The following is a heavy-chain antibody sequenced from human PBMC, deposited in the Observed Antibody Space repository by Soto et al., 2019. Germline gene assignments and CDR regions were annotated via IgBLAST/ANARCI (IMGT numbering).Heavy chain of an antibody. CDR3: ARHWTVIDY. CDR2: ISSSSSNI. D-gene: IGHD1-1*01. CDR1: GFTFSSYS. V-gene: IGHV3-48*01. Sequence: GGSLRLSCAASGFTFSSYSMNWGRQAPGKGLEWVSYISSSSSNIFYADSVKGRFTISRDNAKNSLYLQMNSLRGEDTAVYYCARHWTVIDYWGQGTLVTVSS. J-gene: IGHJ4*02.